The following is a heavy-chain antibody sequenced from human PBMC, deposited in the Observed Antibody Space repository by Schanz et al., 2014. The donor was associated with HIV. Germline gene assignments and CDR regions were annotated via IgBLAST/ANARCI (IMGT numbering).Heavy chain of an antibody. CDR2: ISGSGGST. CDR1: GLPFSTSA. V-gene: IGHV3-23*01. CDR3: AKDIQDYSNSFDL. D-gene: IGHD4-4*01. Sequence: DVQILESGGGLVQPGGSRRLSCAVSGLPFSTSAMSWVRQAPGKGLEWVSDISGSGGSTYYADSVKGRFTISRDNAKNSLYLQMNSLRPEDTALYYCAKDIQDYSNSFDLWGQGTLVTVSS. J-gene: IGHJ4*02.